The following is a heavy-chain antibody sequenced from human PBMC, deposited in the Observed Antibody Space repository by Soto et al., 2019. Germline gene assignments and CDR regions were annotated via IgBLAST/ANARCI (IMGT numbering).Heavy chain of an antibody. J-gene: IGHJ4*02. CDR3: VKQQVLRRGFFDF. CDR2: ISSGGSTI. Sequence: GGSLRLSCAASGFTFSSFEMNWVRQTPRKGLEWLSYISSGGSTIYYADSVKGRFTTSRDNARSSLLLQMNSLRAEDTAVYYCVKQQVLRRGFFDFWGQGTLVTVSS. D-gene: IGHD6-13*01. V-gene: IGHV3-48*03. CDR1: GFTFSSFE.